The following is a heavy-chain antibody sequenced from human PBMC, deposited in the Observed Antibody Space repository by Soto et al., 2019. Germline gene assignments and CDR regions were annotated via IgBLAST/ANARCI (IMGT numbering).Heavy chain of an antibody. CDR1: GYTFTSYG. V-gene: IGHV1-18*01. CDR3: ASCPLPFWSGYVTGPYYYYYGMGV. J-gene: IGHJ6*02. D-gene: IGHD3-3*01. Sequence: ASVKVSCKASGYTFTSYGISWVRQAPGQGLEWMGWISAYNGNTNYAQKLQGRVTMTTDTSTSTAYMELRSLRSDDTAVYYCASCPLPFWSGYVTGPYYYYYGMGVWGQGTTVTSP. CDR2: ISAYNGNT.